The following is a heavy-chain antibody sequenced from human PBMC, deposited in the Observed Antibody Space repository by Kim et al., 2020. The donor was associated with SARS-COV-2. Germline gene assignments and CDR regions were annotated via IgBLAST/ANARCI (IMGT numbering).Heavy chain of an antibody. CDR2: IIPILGIA. Sequence: SVKVSCKASGDTFSSYAISWVRQAPGQGLEWMGWIIPILGIANYAQKFQGRVTMTADKSTSTAYMELSSLRSDDTAVYYCAREVGDGSGGGYSASYY. CDR3: AREVGDGSGGGYSASYY. D-gene: IGHD2-15*01. CDR1: GDTFSSYA. V-gene: IGHV1-69*10. J-gene: IGHJ6*01.